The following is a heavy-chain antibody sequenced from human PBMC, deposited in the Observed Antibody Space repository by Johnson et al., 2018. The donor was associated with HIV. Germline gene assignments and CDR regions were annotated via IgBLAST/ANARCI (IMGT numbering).Heavy chain of an antibody. J-gene: IGHJ3*02. CDR3: ARRLWFRNLYDAFDI. CDR2: IQYDGSNK. Sequence: QVQLVESGGGVVQPGGSLRLSCVASAFTFSGYVMHWVRQAPGKGLEWVAFIQYDGSNKYYADSVKGRFTISRDNSKNTLYLQMNSLRAEDTALYYCARRLWFRNLYDAFDIWGQGTMVTVSS. V-gene: IGHV3-30*02. D-gene: IGHD3-10*01. CDR1: AFTFSGYV.